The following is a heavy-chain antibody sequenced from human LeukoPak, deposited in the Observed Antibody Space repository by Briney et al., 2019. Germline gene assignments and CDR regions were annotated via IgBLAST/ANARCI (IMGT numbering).Heavy chain of an antibody. V-gene: IGHV3-48*04. CDR3: ARHLRAHSSSLFFDY. Sequence: SGGSLRLSCAASGFTFSSYAMSWVRQAPGKGLEWVSYISTSGSSKDYADSVQGRFTTSRDNAKNSLYLQMNGLRAEDTAVYYCARHLRAHSSSLFFDYWGQGTLVTVSS. J-gene: IGHJ4*02. CDR2: ISTSGSSK. D-gene: IGHD6-13*01. CDR1: GFTFSSYA.